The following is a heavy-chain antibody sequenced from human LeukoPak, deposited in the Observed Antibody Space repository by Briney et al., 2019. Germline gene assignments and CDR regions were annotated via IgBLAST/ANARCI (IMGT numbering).Heavy chain of an antibody. CDR3: ARAHYLYGMDV. CDR2: INPDSGGT. J-gene: IGHJ6*02. CDR1: GYTFTGYY. D-gene: IGHD1-26*01. V-gene: IGHV1-2*02. Sequence: GASVKVSCKASGYTFTGYYIHWVRQAPGQGLEWMGWINPDSGGTNFAQRFQGRVTMTRDSSISTAYMELSRLTSDDTAVYYCARAHYLYGMDVWGQGTTVTVSS.